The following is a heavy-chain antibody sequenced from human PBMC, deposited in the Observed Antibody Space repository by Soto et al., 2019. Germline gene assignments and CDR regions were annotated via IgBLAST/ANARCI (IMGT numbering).Heavy chain of an antibody. CDR2: IYYTGST. J-gene: IGHJ4*02. V-gene: IGHV4-39*01. CDR3: ARQGAGDAWQY. Sequence: QLQLQESGPGLVKPSETLSLTCAVSGGSISSTSYYWGWIRQPPGKGLEWIGSIYYTGSTYYNPSLKSRVTISVDTSKNQFSLKLNSVTAADTAVYYCARQGAGDAWQYWGQGTLVTVSS. CDR1: GGSISSTSYY. D-gene: IGHD7-27*01.